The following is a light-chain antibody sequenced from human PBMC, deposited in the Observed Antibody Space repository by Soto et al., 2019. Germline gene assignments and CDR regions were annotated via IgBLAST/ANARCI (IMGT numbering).Light chain of an antibody. V-gene: IGLV2-14*01. Sequence: QSVLTQPASVSGSPGQSITISCTGTSSDVGGYNYVSWYQQLPGKAPQLMIYDVSYRPSGVSNRFSGSKSGNTASLTISGLQAEDEADYYCSSYTSSSARLVVFGGGTKLTVL. CDR1: SSDVGGYNY. J-gene: IGLJ2*01. CDR2: DVS. CDR3: SSYTSSSARLVV.